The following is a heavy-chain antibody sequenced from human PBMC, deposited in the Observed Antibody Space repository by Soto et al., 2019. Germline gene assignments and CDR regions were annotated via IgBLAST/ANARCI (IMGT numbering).Heavy chain of an antibody. J-gene: IGHJ6*02. CDR1: GFTFSDST. CDR3: SRCSGSYCMDV. D-gene: IGHD3-10*02. CDR2: IRSEVYSYAT. Sequence: EVQLVESGGGLVQPGGSLKVSCAASGFTFSDSTIHWVRQASGKGLEWVGRIRSEVYSYATLCAASVKDRFTISRDDSKNTAYLQMNSLKIEDTAVYYCSRCSGSYCMDVWGQGTTVTVSS. V-gene: IGHV3-73*02.